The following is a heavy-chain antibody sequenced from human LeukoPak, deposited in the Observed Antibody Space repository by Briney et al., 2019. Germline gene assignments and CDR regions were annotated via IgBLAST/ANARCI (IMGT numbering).Heavy chain of an antibody. CDR2: ISGGGSGT. D-gene: IGHD3-22*01. Sequence: RGALRLSSAPSGVSFSSYAMSWVRHAPGEGGEWVAGISGGGSGTSYAGSVRGRFTISRDNSKNTVYLQVNSLRAEDTAIYYCAKALGSSGYSSRDAFDIWGQGTMVTVSS. CDR3: AKALGSSGYSSRDAFDI. CDR1: GVSFSSYA. J-gene: IGHJ3*02. V-gene: IGHV3-23*01.